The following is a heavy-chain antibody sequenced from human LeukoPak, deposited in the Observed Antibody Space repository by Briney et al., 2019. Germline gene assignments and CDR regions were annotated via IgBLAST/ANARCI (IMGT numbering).Heavy chain of an antibody. D-gene: IGHD2-21*01. CDR2: IYPGDSDT. V-gene: IGHV5-51*01. CDR1: GYSFATYW. Sequence: PGESLKVSCKGSGYSFATYWIGWLRQMAGKGLEWMGIIYPGDSDTRYSPSFQGQVTISADKSISTAFLQWSSLKASDTAMYYCARRGYCGGDCYSDYWGQGTLVTVSS. J-gene: IGHJ4*02. CDR3: ARRGYCGGDCYSDY.